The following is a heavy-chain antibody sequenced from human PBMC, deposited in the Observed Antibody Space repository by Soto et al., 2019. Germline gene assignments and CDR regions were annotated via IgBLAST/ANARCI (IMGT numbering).Heavy chain of an antibody. D-gene: IGHD6-13*01. J-gene: IGHJ4*02. CDR3: ARSSSWYSPFVGY. CDR1: GGSISSYY. Sequence: SETLSLTCTVSGGSISSYYWSWIRQPPGKGLEWIGYIYYSGSTNYNPSLKSRVTISVDTSKNQFSLKLSSVTAADTAVYYCARSSSWYSPFVGYWGQGTLVTVSS. V-gene: IGHV4-59*08. CDR2: IYYSGST.